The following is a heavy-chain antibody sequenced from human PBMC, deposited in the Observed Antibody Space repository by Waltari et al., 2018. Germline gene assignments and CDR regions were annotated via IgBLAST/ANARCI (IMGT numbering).Heavy chain of an antibody. CDR1: GGSISSSSYY. Sequence: QLQLQESGPGLVKPSETLSLTCTVSGGSISSSSYYWGWIRQPPGKGLEWIGSIYYSGSTYYNPSLKSRVTISVDTSKNQFSLKLSYVTAADTAVYYCARQTWRQLWLYAFDIWGQGTMVTVSS. CDR3: ARQTWRQLWLYAFDI. D-gene: IGHD5-18*01. J-gene: IGHJ3*02. V-gene: IGHV4-39*01. CDR2: IYYSGST.